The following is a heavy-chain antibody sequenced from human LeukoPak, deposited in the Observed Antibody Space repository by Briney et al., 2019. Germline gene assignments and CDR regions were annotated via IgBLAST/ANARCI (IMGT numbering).Heavy chain of an antibody. J-gene: IGHJ6*03. Sequence: PGGSLRLSCAASGFTFSSYEMNWVRQAPGKGLEWVSYISSSGSTIYYADSVKGRFTISRNNAKNSLYLQMNSLRAEDTAVYYCARVGDGYNLYYYYMDVWGKGTTVTISS. D-gene: IGHD5-24*01. V-gene: IGHV3-48*03. CDR2: ISSSGSTI. CDR3: ARVGDGYNLYYYYMDV. CDR1: GFTFSSYE.